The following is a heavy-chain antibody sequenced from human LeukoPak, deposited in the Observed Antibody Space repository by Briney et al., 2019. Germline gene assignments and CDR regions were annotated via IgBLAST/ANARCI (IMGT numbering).Heavy chain of an antibody. D-gene: IGHD2-15*01. CDR1: GGSISSSSYY. Sequence: SETLSLTCTVSGGSISSSSYYWGWIRQPPGKGLEWIGSIYYSGSTYYNPSLKSRVTISVDTSKNQFSLKLSSVTAADTAVYYCARIPAWGSYNWFDPWGQGTLVTVSS. CDR2: IYYSGST. V-gene: IGHV4-39*07. J-gene: IGHJ5*02. CDR3: ARIPAWGSYNWFDP.